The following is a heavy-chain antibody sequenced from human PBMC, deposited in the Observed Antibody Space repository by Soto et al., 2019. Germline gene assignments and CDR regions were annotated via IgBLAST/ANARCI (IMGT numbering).Heavy chain of an antibody. V-gene: IGHV3-21*01. CDR3: ARDLHDYVSFRFDP. Sequence: EVQLVESGGGLVKPGGSLRLSCAASGFTFSSYSMNWVRQAPGKGLEWVSSISRSSSYIYYADSVKGRFTISRDNAKNSLYLQMNSLRAEDTAVNYCARDLHDYVSFRFDPWGQGTLVTVSS. J-gene: IGHJ5*02. D-gene: IGHD3-16*01. CDR2: ISRSSSYI. CDR1: GFTFSSYS.